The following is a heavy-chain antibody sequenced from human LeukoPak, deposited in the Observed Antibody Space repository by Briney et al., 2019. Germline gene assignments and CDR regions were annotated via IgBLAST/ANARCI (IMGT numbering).Heavy chain of an antibody. J-gene: IGHJ4*02. D-gene: IGHD3-16*02. CDR2: IGTAGDT. CDR1: GFTFSSYD. Sequence: GGSLRLSCAASGFTFSSYDMHWVRQATGKGLEWVLAIGTAGDTYYPGSVKGRFTISRENAKNSLYLQMNSLRAGDTAVYYCARGLWAGLSYFDYWGQGTLVTVSS. V-gene: IGHV3-13*04. CDR3: ARGLWAGLSYFDY.